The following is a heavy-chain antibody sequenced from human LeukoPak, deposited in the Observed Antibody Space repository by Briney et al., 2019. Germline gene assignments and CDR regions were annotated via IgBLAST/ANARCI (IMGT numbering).Heavy chain of an antibody. V-gene: IGHV4-59*01. CDR1: GGSISSYY. J-gene: IGHJ3*02. D-gene: IGHD2-15*01. CDR2: IYYSGST. CDR3: ARVPGYCSGGSCYEVDAFDI. Sequence: PSETLSLTCTVSGGSISSYYWSWIRQPPGKGLEWIGYIYYSGSTNYNPSLKSRVTISVDTSKNQFSLKLSSVTAADTAVYYRARVPGYCSGGSCYEVDAFDIWGQGTMVTVSS.